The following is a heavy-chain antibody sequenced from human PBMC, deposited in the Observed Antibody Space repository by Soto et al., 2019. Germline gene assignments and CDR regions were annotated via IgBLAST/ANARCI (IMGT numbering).Heavy chain of an antibody. V-gene: IGHV5-51*01. CDR2: IYPGDSDT. CDR1: GYSFTSYW. J-gene: IGHJ5*02. D-gene: IGHD2-2*02. Sequence: ESLKISCKTSGYSFTSYWIGWVRQMPGKGLELMGIIYPGDSDTRYRPSFQGQVTISADKSISTAYLQWSSLKASDTAMYYCARQAGGDCSSTSCYTPWFDPWGQGTLVTVSS. CDR3: ARQAGGDCSSTSCYTPWFDP.